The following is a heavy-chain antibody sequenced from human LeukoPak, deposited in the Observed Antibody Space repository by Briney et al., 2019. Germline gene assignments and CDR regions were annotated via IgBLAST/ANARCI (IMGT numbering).Heavy chain of an antibody. Sequence: GGSLRLSCAASGFTFSSYGMHWVRQAPGKGLEWVAVIWYDGSNKYYADSVKGRFTISRDNSNNTLYLQMNSQRAEDTAVYYCAKLIFGYGDYVPFDIWGQGTMVTVSS. J-gene: IGHJ3*02. D-gene: IGHD4-17*01. V-gene: IGHV3-33*06. CDR3: AKLIFGYGDYVPFDI. CDR1: GFTFSSYG. CDR2: IWYDGSNK.